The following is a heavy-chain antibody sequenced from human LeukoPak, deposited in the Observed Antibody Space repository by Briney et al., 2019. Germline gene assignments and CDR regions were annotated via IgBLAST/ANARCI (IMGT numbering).Heavy chain of an antibody. J-gene: IGHJ4*02. D-gene: IGHD5-24*01. CDR2: ISHSGST. V-gene: IGHV4-34*01. CDR1: GGSFSGYY. Sequence: PSETLSLTCAVYGGSFSGYYWSWIRQPPGKGLEWIGEISHSGSTNYNPSLKSRVTISVDTSKNQFSLKLSSVTAADTAVYYCARGRGEMATTNFDYWGQGTLVTVSS. CDR3: ARGRGEMATTNFDY.